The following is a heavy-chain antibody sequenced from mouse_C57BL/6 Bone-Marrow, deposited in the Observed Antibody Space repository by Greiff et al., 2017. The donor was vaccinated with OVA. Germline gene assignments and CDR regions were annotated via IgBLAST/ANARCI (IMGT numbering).Heavy chain of an antibody. CDR2: IDPETGGT. CDR3: TRQLRLRGWFAY. J-gene: IGHJ3*01. Sequence: QVQLQQSGAELVRPGASVTLSCKASGYTFTDYEMHWVKQTPVHGLEWIGAIDPETGGTAYNQKFKGKAILTADKSSSTAYMELRSLTSEDSAVHYCTRQLRLRGWFAYWGQGTLVTVSA. D-gene: IGHD3-2*02. CDR1: GYTFTDYE. V-gene: IGHV1-15*01.